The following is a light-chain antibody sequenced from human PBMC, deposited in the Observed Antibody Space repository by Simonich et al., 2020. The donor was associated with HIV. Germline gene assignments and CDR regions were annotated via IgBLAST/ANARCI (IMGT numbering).Light chain of an antibody. CDR2: AAS. CDR1: QSISSS. Sequence: DIQMTQSPNSLSASIGDSVTITCRASQSISSSLKWYQQKPGKAPKLRIYAASSLQSGVPSRFSGSGSGTDFTLSISSLQPEDFATYYCQQSYSTPPTFGGGTKLEIK. J-gene: IGKJ4*01. CDR3: QQSYSTPPT. V-gene: IGKV1-39*01.